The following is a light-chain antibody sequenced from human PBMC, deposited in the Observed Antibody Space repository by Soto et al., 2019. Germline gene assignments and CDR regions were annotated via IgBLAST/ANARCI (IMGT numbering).Light chain of an antibody. V-gene: IGLV2-14*01. J-gene: IGLJ1*01. Sequence: ALTQPGSVSGSPGQWITISCTVTSIGVGLYNYVSWYQQHPGKAPKVMIYEVTNRPSGVSTRFSGSKSGNTASLTISGLQAEDEAEYYCCSFTTGNTAYVFGTGTKV. CDR2: EVT. CDR1: SIGVGLYNY. CDR3: CSFTTGNTAYV.